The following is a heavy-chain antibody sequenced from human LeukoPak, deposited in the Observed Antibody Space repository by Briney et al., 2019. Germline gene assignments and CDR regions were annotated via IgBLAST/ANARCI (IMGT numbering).Heavy chain of an antibody. Sequence: SDTLSLTCTVSGGSLSRGDYYWSWIRQPRAQGLESIGYIYYRGSTYYNPSLKSRVTISVDTSKNQFSLKLSSVTAADTAVYYCARGDFWSGYVPSWFDPWGQGTLVTVSS. CDR1: GGSLSRGDYY. D-gene: IGHD3-3*01. V-gene: IGHV4-30-4*02. CDR3: ARGDFWSGYVPSWFDP. J-gene: IGHJ5*02. CDR2: IYYRGST.